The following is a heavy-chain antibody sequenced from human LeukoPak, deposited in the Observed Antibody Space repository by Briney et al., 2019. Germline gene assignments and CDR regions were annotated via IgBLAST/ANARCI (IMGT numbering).Heavy chain of an antibody. Sequence: SETLSLTCTVPGGSISSYYWSWLRQPPGKGLEWIGYIYYSGSTNYNPSLKSRVTISVDTSENQFSLKLSSVTAADTAVYYCAREGGGYSRNNWFDPWGQGTLVTVSS. D-gene: IGHD2-2*03. CDR3: AREGGGYSRNNWFDP. V-gene: IGHV4-59*01. J-gene: IGHJ5*02. CDR2: IYYSGST. CDR1: GGSISSYY.